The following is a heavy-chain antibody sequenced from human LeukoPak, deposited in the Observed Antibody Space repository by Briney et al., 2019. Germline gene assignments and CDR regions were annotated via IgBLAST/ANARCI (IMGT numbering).Heavy chain of an antibody. CDR2: INHSGST. V-gene: IGHV4-30-4*08. J-gene: IGHJ4*02. Sequence: MPSQTLSLTCTVSVGSISSGDYYWSWIRQPPGKGLEWIGEINHSGSTNYNPSLKSRVTISVDTSKNQFSLKLSSVTAADTAVYYCARVRILRFLEWLTKNYDYWGQGTLVTVSS. CDR1: VGSISSGDYY. D-gene: IGHD3-3*01. CDR3: ARVRILRFLEWLTKNYDY.